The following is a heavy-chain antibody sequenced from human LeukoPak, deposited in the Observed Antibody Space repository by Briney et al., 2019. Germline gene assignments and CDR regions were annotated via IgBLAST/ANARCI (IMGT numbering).Heavy chain of an antibody. CDR3: ARGDRPSIAYGSGSYYPFDY. Sequence: ASVKVSCKASGYTFTSYAMQWVRQAPGQRLEWMGWINAGNGNTKYSQKFQGRVTITRDTSASTAYMELSSLRSEDTAVYYCARGDRPSIAYGSGSYYPFDYWGQGTLVTVSS. CDR2: INAGNGNT. V-gene: IGHV1-3*01. CDR1: GYTFTSYA. J-gene: IGHJ4*02. D-gene: IGHD3-10*01.